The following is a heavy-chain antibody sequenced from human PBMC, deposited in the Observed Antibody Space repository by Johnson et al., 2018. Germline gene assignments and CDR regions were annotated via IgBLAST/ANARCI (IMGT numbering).Heavy chain of an antibody. Sequence: QVQLVQSGGGVVQPGRSLRLSCAASGFTFSNYGMHWVRQAPGKGLEWVAVIYYDGSNKYYADSVKGRFTISRDNSRNTLYLQMNSLRAEDTACYYLASEIGLLGGTYYYYGLDVWGQGTTVTVSS. J-gene: IGHJ6*02. CDR3: ASEIGLLGGTYYYYGLDV. V-gene: IGHV3-33*01. CDR1: GFTFSNYG. D-gene: IGHD3-16*01. CDR2: IYYDGSNK.